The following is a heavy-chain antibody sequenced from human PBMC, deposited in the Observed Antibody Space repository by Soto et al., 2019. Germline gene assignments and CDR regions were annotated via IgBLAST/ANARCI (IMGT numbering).Heavy chain of an antibody. D-gene: IGHD3-10*01. CDR2: ISRDGTNK. CDR3: ARSRSGAVADSFDF. J-gene: IGHJ4*02. CDR1: GFTFSRYA. Sequence: RLSFASAGFTFSRYAIHWVRQAPGKGLEWVAVISRDGTNKYYVDSVKGRFTISRDNSRNTLYLQMNSLRHEDAAVYYCARSRSGAVADSFDFWGQGTLVTVSS. V-gene: IGHV3-30*04.